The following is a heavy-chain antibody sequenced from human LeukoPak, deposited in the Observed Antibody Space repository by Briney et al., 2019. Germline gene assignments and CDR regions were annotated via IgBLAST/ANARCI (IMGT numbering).Heavy chain of an antibody. Sequence: GGSLRLSCAVSEFSASSYYMNWVRLAPGKGLEWVAFIRGSGESFYADSVKGRFTVSRDDSKNTVYLQMNSLKIEDTAVYFCARDRAAIQDWVELDPWGQGTLVSVSS. V-gene: IGHV3-66*03. J-gene: IGHJ5*02. CDR1: EFSASSYY. D-gene: IGHD3/OR15-3a*01. CDR2: IRGSGES. CDR3: ARDRAAIQDWVELDP.